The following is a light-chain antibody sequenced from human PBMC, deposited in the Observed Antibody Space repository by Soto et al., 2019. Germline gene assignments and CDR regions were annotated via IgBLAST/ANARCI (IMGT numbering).Light chain of an antibody. CDR3: TSYAGSNNFDV. V-gene: IGLV2-8*01. J-gene: IGLJ1*01. Sequence: QSVLTQPPSASGSPGQSGTISCTGTSSDVGGYNYVSWYQQHPGKAPKLMIYEVNKRPSGVPDRFSGSKSGNTASLTVSGLQAEDEADYYCTSYAGSNNFDVFGTGTEVTVL. CDR2: EVN. CDR1: SSDVGGYNY.